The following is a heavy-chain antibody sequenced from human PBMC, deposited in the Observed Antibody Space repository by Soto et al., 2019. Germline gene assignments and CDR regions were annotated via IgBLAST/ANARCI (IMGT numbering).Heavy chain of an antibody. Sequence: QVQLMQSGAEVKKPGASVKVACKTSGFTFSKYYMHWLRQVPGQGLEWVGVINPSGRTTSYAQKFLGRVTVTRDASTATVYLELNSLRSGDTAVYYCASDLDVTTVTTSFDSWGQGTLVTVSS. CDR2: INPSGRTT. V-gene: IGHV1-46*01. CDR1: GFTFSKYY. J-gene: IGHJ4*02. CDR3: ASDLDVTTVTTSFDS. D-gene: IGHD4-17*01.